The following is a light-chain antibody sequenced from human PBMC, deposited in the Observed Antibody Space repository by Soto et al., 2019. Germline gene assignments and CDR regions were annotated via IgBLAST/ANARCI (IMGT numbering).Light chain of an antibody. J-gene: IGLJ2*01. CDR1: SSNIGSNY. CDR2: RNN. Sequence: QSVLTPPPSASGTPGQRVPISCSGSSSNIGSNYVYWYQQLPGTAPKLLIYRNNQRPSGVPDRFSGSKSGTSASLAISGVRSEDEADYYCAAWDDSLSGRVVFGGGTKLTVL. V-gene: IGLV1-47*01. CDR3: AAWDDSLSGRVV.